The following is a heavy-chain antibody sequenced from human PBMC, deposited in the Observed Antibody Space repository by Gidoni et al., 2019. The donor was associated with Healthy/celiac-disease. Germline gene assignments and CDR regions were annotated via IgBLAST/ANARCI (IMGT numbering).Heavy chain of an antibody. D-gene: IGHD2-2*01. CDR1: GFPFSSYS. J-gene: IGHJ4*02. CDR2: ISSIISYI. V-gene: IGHV3-21*01. Sequence: EVQMVESGGGLVKPGGSLRLSCAAPGFPFSSYSMNWVRQAPGKGLEWVSSISSIISYIYYADSVKGRVTISRDNAKTSLYLQMNSLRAEDTAVYFCASEGEVVLDYWGQGTLVTVSS. CDR3: ASEGEVVLDY.